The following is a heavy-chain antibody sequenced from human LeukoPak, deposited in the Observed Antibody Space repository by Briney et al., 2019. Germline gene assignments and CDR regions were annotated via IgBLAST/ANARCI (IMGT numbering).Heavy chain of an antibody. CDR3: AKLKQWQHQRYFFEY. D-gene: IGHD6-19*01. CDR1: GISFNTYD. Sequence: GGSLRLSCAASGISFNTYDMNWVRQAPGKGLEWVSYISSSATTIYYADAVKGRVTISRDNSKNTLYLQLNSLRAEDTAVYYCAKLKQWQHQRYFFEYWGQGALVTVAS. V-gene: IGHV3-48*01. J-gene: IGHJ4*02. CDR2: ISSSATTI.